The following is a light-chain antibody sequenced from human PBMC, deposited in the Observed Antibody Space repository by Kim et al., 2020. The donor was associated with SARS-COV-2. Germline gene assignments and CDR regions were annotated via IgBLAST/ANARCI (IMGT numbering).Light chain of an antibody. CDR1: QDITND. Sequence: ASVGDQSTICGRARQDITNDLGWYQQRPGEAPKFLIYDASTLQGGVPSRFSGSGYGTDFTLIISSLQPEDFATYYCLQDYNYPWTFGQGTKVDIK. V-gene: IGKV1-6*01. J-gene: IGKJ1*01. CDR2: DAS. CDR3: LQDYNYPWT.